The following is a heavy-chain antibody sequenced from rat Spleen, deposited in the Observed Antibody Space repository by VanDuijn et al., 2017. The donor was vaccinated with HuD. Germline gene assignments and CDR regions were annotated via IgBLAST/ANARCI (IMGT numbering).Heavy chain of an antibody. CDR1: GFSLTGYG. CDR3: ARDRDGFYHYFDY. D-gene: IGHD1-12*03. J-gene: IGHJ2*01. V-gene: IGHV2-4*01. Sequence: QVQLKESGPGLVQPSQTLSLACTVSGFSLTGYGVTWVRQPPGKGLEWIGEIWGGGSLHYNPALKSRLIISRDTSKSQVFLKMNSLQTEDTATYYCARDRDGFYHYFDYWGQGVMVTVSS. CDR2: IWGGGSL.